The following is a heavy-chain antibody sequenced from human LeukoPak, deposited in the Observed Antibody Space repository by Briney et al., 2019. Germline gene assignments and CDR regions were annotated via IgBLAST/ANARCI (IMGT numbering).Heavy chain of an antibody. D-gene: IGHD1-26*01. CDR1: GGSINNYY. J-gene: IGHJ4*02. V-gene: IGHV4-59*01. CDR2: ICYSGST. CDR3: AKGRGYSGSPFDY. Sequence: PSETLSLTCTVSGGSINNYYWNWIRQPPGKGLEWIGYICYSGSTNYNPSLKSRVTISVDTSKNQFSLKLTSVTAADTAVYYCAKGRGYSGSPFDYWGQGTLVTCST.